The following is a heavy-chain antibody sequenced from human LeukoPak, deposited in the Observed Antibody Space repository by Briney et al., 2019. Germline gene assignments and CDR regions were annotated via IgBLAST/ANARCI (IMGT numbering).Heavy chain of an antibody. J-gene: IGHJ5*02. Sequence: PSETLPLTCTVSGGSITSTNYYWGWIRQPPGKGLEWIGSIYYSGSTYYHPSLKSRITISVDTSKNQFSLKLSSVTAADTAVYYCARRYCSSNSCYRISWFDPWGQGTLVTVSS. D-gene: IGHD2-2*01. CDR3: ARRYCSSNSCYRISWFDP. V-gene: IGHV4-39*01. CDR1: GGSITSTNYY. CDR2: IYYSGST.